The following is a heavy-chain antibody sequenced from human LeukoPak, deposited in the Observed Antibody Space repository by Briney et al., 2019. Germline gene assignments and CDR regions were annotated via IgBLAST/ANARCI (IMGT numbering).Heavy chain of an antibody. D-gene: IGHD3-22*01. CDR2: ISSSGSTI. J-gene: IGHJ4*02. Sequence: NPGGSLRLSCAASGFTFSDYYMSWIRQAPGKGLEWVSYISSSGSTIYYADSVKDRFTISRDNAKNSLYLQMNSLRAEDTAVYYCARRNVVVINRYFDYWGQGTLVTVSS. CDR3: ARRNVVVINRYFDY. CDR1: GFTFSDYY. V-gene: IGHV3-11*01.